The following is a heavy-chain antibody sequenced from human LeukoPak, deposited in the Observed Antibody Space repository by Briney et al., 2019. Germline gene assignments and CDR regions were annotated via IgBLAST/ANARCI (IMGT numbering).Heavy chain of an antibody. CDR2: IKEDGSEK. V-gene: IGHV3-7*01. J-gene: IGHJ5*02. CDR3: ARATASNWFDP. CDR1: GFTFMTYW. D-gene: IGHD2-21*01. Sequence: GGSLRFSCAASGFTFMTYWMSWVRQAPGKGLEGVANIKEDGSEKQYVDSVKGRFNISRDNAKNSVHLQMNSLRVEDTAVYYCARATASNWFDPWGQGTLVTVSS.